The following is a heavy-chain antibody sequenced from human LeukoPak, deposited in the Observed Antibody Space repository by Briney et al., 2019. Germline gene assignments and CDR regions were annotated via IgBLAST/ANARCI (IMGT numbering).Heavy chain of an antibody. Sequence: PGGSLRLSCAASGFTFSSYEMNWVRQAPGKGLEWVSYISSSGSTIYYADSVKGRFTISRDNSKNTLYLQMNSLRAEDTAVYYCAREGTYYYDSSGLLTYWGQGTLVTVSS. D-gene: IGHD3-22*01. J-gene: IGHJ4*02. CDR3: AREGTYYYDSSGLLTY. CDR2: ISSSGSTI. V-gene: IGHV3-48*03. CDR1: GFTFSSYE.